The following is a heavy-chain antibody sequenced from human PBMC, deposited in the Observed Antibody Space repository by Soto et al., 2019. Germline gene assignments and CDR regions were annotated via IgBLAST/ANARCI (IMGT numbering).Heavy chain of an antibody. Sequence: PGGSLRLSCAASGFTFSSYGMHWVRQAPGKGLEWVAVISYDGSNKYYADSVKGRFTISRDNSKNTLYLQMNSLRAEDTAVYYCAKVSIQLWLRDGMDVWGQGTTVTVSS. D-gene: IGHD5-18*01. CDR2: ISYDGSNK. V-gene: IGHV3-30*18. CDR3: AKVSIQLWLRDGMDV. CDR1: GFTFSSYG. J-gene: IGHJ6*02.